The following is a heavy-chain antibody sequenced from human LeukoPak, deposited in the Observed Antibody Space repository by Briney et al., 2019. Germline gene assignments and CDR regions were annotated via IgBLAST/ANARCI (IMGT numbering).Heavy chain of an antibody. Sequence: ETLSLTCAVYGESLSPYYWSWIRQPPGKGLEWIGGINHRGTTNYNPSLMSRVTISVDTSKNQFSLKLSSVTAADTAVYYCARGRTMVRGVPLDYWGQGTLVTVTS. CDR2: INHRGTT. CDR3: ARGRTMVRGVPLDY. J-gene: IGHJ4*02. D-gene: IGHD3-10*01. V-gene: IGHV4-34*01. CDR1: GESLSPYY.